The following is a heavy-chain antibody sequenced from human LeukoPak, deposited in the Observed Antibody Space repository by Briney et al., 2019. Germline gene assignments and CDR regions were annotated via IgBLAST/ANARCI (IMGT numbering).Heavy chain of an antibody. V-gene: IGHV3-30*03. J-gene: IGHJ4*02. CDR3: ARWSGWYYFDY. CDR1: GFTFSSYG. D-gene: IGHD6-19*01. CDR2: ISYDGSNK. Sequence: PGRSLRLSCAASGFTFSSYGMHWVRQAPGKGLEWVAVISYDGSNKYYADSVKGRFTISRDNSKNTLYLQMNSLRAEDTAVYYCARWSGWYYFDYWGQGTLVTVSS.